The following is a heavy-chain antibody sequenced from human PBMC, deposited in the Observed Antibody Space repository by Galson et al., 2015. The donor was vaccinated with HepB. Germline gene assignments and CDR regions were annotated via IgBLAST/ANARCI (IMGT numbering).Heavy chain of an antibody. CDR1: GFTFSSYA. V-gene: IGHV3-23*01. D-gene: IGHD6-19*01. Sequence: SLRLSCAASGFTFSSYAMSWVRQAPGKGLEWVSAISGSGGSTYYADSVKGRFTISRDNSKNTLYLQMNSLRAEDTAVYYCAKDVWSSGWYDYWGQGTLVTVSS. CDR3: AKDVWSSGWYDY. CDR2: ISGSGGST. J-gene: IGHJ4*02.